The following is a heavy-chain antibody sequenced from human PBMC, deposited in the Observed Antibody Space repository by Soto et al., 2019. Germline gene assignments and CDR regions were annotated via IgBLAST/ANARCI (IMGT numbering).Heavy chain of an antibody. CDR2: ISANGRNT. V-gene: IGHV3-23*01. CDR1: GFTFSSYA. J-gene: IGHJ4*02. Sequence: EVHLLESGGNVVQPGGSLRLSCAASGFTFSSYAMNWVRQAPGKGLEWVSSISANGRNTYYADSVKGRFTISRDRSKNTLYLQLDSLRVEDTALYYCAKDLSSLGWLALGAYFDSYGQGNLITVYS. CDR3: AKDLSSLGWLALGAYFDS. D-gene: IGHD5-18*01.